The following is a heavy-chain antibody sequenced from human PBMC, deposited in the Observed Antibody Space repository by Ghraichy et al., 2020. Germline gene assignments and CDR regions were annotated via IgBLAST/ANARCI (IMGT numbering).Heavy chain of an antibody. CDR2: IYHSGST. CDR1: GYSISSGYY. J-gene: IGHJ6*02. D-gene: IGHD6-19*01. CDR3: ARVEWLGRAGMDV. V-gene: IGHV4-38-2*01. Sequence: SETLSLTCAVSGYSISSGYYWGWIRQPPGKGLEWIGSIYHSGSTYYNPSLKSRVTIPVDTSKNQFSLKLSSVTAADTAVYYCARVEWLGRAGMDVWGQGTTVTVSS.